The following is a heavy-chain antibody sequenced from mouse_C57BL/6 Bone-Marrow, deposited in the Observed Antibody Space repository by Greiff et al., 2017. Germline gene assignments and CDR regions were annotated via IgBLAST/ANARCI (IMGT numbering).Heavy chain of an antibody. CDR3: ARKGYYYGSSRYFDV. CDR2: SNPSNGGT. V-gene: IGHV1-53*01. Sequence: QVQLQQPGTELVKPGASVKLSCKASGYTFTSYWMHWVKQRPGQGLEWIGNSNPSNGGTNYNEKFKSKATLTVDKSSSTAYMQLSSLTSEDSAVYYCARKGYYYGSSRYFDVWGTGTTVTVSS. D-gene: IGHD1-1*01. CDR1: GYTFTSYW. J-gene: IGHJ1*03.